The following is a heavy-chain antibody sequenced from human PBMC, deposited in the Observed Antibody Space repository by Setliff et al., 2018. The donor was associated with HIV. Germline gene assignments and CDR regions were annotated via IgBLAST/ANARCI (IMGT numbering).Heavy chain of an antibody. J-gene: IGHJ5*02. CDR2: LYHSGST. Sequence: PSETLSLTCTVSGYSISSGYYWGWVRQPPGKGLEWIGSLYHSGSTYYNPSLKSRVTISVDTSKNQFSLKLSSVTAADTAVYYCTRDPGGLYCRSTTCQGGCFDPWGQGTLVTVSS. CDR3: TRDPGGLYCRSTTCQGGCFDP. D-gene: IGHD2-2*01. CDR1: GYSISSGYY. V-gene: IGHV4-38-2*02.